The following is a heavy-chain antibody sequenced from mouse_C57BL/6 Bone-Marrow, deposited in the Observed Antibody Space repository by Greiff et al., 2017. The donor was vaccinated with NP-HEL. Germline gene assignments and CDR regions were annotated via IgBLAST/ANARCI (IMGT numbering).Heavy chain of an antibody. CDR3: ARDSIGFAY. CDR1: GYSFTGYY. CDR2: INPSTGGT. J-gene: IGHJ3*01. V-gene: IGHV1-42*01. Sequence: VQLKQSGPELVKPGASVKISCKASGYSFTGYYMNWVKQSPEKSLEWIREINPSTGGTTYNQKFKAKATLTVDKSSSTAYMQLKSLTSEDSAVYYCARDSIGFAYWGQGTLVTVSA.